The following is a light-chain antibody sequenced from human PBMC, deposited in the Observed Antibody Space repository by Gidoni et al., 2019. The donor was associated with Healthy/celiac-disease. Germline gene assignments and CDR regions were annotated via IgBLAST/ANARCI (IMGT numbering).Light chain of an antibody. V-gene: IGLV2-8*01. CDR3: SSYAGSNVPYV. CDR1: SSDVGGYNY. Sequence: QSALTQPPSASGSPGQSVTISCTGTSSDVGGYNYVSWYQQHPGKAPKVVIYEVNKRPSGVPDRFFGSKSGNTASLTVSRLQAEDEADYYCSSYAGSNVPYVFGTGTKVTVL. J-gene: IGLJ1*01. CDR2: EVN.